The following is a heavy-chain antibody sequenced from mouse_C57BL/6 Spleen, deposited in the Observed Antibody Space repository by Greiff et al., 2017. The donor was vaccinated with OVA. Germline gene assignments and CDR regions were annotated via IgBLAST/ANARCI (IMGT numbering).Heavy chain of an antibody. D-gene: IGHD3-2*02. CDR3: ARRNSSGPFAY. Sequence: QVQLQQPGAELVKPGASVKLSCKASGYTFTSYWMHWVKQRPGQGLEWIGMIYPDSGSTNYNEKFKSKATLTVDKSSSTAYMQLSSLTSEDSAVYYCARRNSSGPFAYWGQGTLVTVSA. V-gene: IGHV1-64*01. CDR1: GYTFTSYW. J-gene: IGHJ3*01. CDR2: IYPDSGST.